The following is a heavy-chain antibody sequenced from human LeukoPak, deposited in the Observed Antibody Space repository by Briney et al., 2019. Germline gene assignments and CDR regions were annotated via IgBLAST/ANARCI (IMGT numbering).Heavy chain of an antibody. Sequence: RASVKVSCKASGYTFTGYYMHWVRQAPGQGLEWMGWINPNSGGTNYAQKFQGRVTMTRDTSISTAYMELSRLRSDDTAVYYCARVARRVAAAGSNWFDPWGQGTLVTVSS. V-gene: IGHV1-2*02. CDR1: GYTFTGYY. CDR2: INPNSGGT. D-gene: IGHD6-13*01. CDR3: ARVARRVAAAGSNWFDP. J-gene: IGHJ5*02.